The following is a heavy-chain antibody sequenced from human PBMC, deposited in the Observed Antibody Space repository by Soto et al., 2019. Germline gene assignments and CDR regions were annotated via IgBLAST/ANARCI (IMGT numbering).Heavy chain of an antibody. CDR1: GGSFSGYY. J-gene: IGHJ4*02. CDR2: INHSGST. D-gene: IGHD3-22*01. CDR3: AREVNLGIDY. V-gene: IGHV4-34*01. Sequence: SETLSLTCAVYGGSFSGYYWSWIRQPPGKGLEWIGEINHSGSTYYNPSLKSRVTISVDRSKNQFSLKLSSVTAADTAVYYCAREVNLGIDYWGQGTLVTVSS.